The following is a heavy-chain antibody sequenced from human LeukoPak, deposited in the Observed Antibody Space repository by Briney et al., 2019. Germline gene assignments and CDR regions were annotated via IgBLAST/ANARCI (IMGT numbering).Heavy chain of an antibody. J-gene: IGHJ4*02. CDR1: GFTFSSYA. Sequence: PGGSLRLSCATSGFTFSSYAMHWVRQAPGKGLEYVSAISSNGGSTYYADSVKGRFTISRDNSKNTLYLQMSSLRAEDTAVYYCVKDRGYYGSGSCWGQGTLVTVSS. V-gene: IGHV3-64D*09. D-gene: IGHD3-10*01. CDR2: ISSNGGST. CDR3: VKDRGYYGSGSC.